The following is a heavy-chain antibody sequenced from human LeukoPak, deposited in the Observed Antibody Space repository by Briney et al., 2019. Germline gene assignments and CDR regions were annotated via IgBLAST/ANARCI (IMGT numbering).Heavy chain of an antibody. D-gene: IGHD6-19*01. Sequence: PSETLSLTCTVPGGSISSYYWTWIRQPPGKGLEWIGYIYYSENTNYNPSLKSRVTISVDTSKNQFSLKLSSVTAADTAVYYCARETRRIAVAAVEDYYYGMDVWGQGTTVTVSS. V-gene: IGHV4-59*12. CDR3: ARETRRIAVAAVEDYYYGMDV. CDR2: IYYSENT. J-gene: IGHJ6*02. CDR1: GGSISSYY.